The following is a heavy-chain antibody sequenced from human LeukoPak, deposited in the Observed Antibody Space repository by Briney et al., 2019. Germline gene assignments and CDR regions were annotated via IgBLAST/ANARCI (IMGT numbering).Heavy chain of an antibody. D-gene: IGHD2-21*01. J-gene: IGHJ4*02. CDR1: GFTFTDYH. CDR3: AKESRVKFSDFDY. V-gene: IGHV1-2*02. Sequence: ASVKVSCKTSGFTFTDYHIHWLRQAPGQGLEWMGCINANSGGTKYPQEFQGRVTVTRDTSISTAYMEVSRLTSDDTAVYFCAKESRVKFSDFDYWGQGTLVTVSS. CDR2: INANSGGT.